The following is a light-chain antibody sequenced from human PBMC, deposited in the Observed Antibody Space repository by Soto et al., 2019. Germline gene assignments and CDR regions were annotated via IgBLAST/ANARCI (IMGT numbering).Light chain of an antibody. CDR2: DAS. CDR1: HDVSFS. J-gene: IGKJ1*01. Sequence: THAPATRSLCPGDSAALSCMAVHDVSFSLVWYQQRPGQAPRLLIHDASNRATGVPDRFSGSGSGTDFTLTISRLGPEDFAVYYCQQYTDWPLTFGQGTKVDIK. CDR3: QQYTDWPLT. V-gene: IGKV3-11*01.